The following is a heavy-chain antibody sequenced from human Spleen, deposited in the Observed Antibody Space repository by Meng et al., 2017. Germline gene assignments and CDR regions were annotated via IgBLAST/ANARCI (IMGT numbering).Heavy chain of an antibody. J-gene: IGHJ5*02. CDR1: GGSISTSGYD. CDR2: MYYSGNS. D-gene: IGHD3-22*01. Sequence: QPELQKTGPGLVQASEDLSLTCRGSGGSISTSGYDWGWIRQPPGKGLEWSASMYYSGNSYYNPSLRSRVTISVDTSKNQFSLNLSSVTAADTAMYYCAGLPRDSSAGNWFDPWGQGTLVTVSS. CDR3: AGLPRDSSAGNWFDP. V-gene: IGHV4-39*01.